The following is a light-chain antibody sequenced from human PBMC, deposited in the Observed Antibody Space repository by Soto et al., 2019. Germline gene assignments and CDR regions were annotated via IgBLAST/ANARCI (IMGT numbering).Light chain of an antibody. V-gene: IGKV1-17*03. J-gene: IGKJ1*01. CDR2: GAS. CDR1: QGIGNY. CDR3: LQHNSYPRT. Sequence: DIQMTQSPSAMSASVRDRVTITCRASQGIGNYLAWFQQKPGKVPKRLIYGASNLQSGVPSRFSGSGSGTEFTLTISSLQPEDFVTYYCLQHNSYPRTFGQGTKVDIK.